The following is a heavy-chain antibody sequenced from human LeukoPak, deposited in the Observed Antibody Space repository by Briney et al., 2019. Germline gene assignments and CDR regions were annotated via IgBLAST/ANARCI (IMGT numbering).Heavy chain of an antibody. CDR3: ARDHALWSNCFDY. D-gene: IGHD2/OR15-2a*01. J-gene: IGHJ4*02. Sequence: ASVKVSFKASGYTSTDYGITWVRQAPGQGLEWMGWISARNGNTNYSQRLQGRVTMTTDTSTSTAYMELRSLTSDDTAVYYCARDHALWSNCFDYWGQGTLVTVSS. CDR1: GYTSTDYG. V-gene: IGHV1-18*01. CDR2: ISARNGNT.